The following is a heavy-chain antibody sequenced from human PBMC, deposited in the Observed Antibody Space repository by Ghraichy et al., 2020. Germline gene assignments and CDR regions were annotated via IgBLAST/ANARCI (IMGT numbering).Heavy chain of an antibody. V-gene: IGHV3-23*01. J-gene: IGHJ4*02. Sequence: GSLNISCAASGFTFSSYAMSWVRQAPGRGLEWVSVISSSGGSIYYADSVKGRFTISRDNSKNTLYVQMNSLRAEDTAVYYCAKDAPIDSSHTGGIDNWGQGTLVTVSS. CDR1: GFTFSSYA. CDR3: AKDAPIDSSHTGGIDN. D-gene: IGHD3-16*01. CDR2: ISSSGGSI.